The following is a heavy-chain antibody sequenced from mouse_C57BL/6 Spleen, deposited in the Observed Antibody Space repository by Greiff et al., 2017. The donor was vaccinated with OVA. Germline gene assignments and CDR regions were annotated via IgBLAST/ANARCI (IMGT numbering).Heavy chain of an antibody. CDR3: ARELAYYYGSRAY. CDR1: GYTFTDYN. Sequence: VQLQQSGPELVKPGASVKMSCKASGYTFTDYNMHWVKQSHGKSLEWIGYINPNNGGNSYNQKFKGKATLTVNKSSSTAYMELRSLTSEDSAVYYCARELAYYYGSRAYWGQGTLVTVSA. J-gene: IGHJ3*01. D-gene: IGHD1-1*01. CDR2: INPNNGGN. V-gene: IGHV1-22*01.